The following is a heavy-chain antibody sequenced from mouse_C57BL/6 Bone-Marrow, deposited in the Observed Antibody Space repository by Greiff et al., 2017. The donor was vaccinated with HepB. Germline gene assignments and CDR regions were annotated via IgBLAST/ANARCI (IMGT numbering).Heavy chain of an antibody. CDR1: GFTFSDYG. CDR2: ISSGSSTI. Sequence: EVKLVESGGGLVKPGGSLKLSCAASGFTFSDYGMHWVRQAPEKGLEWVAYISSGSSTIYYADTVKGRFTISRDKAKNTLFLQMTSLRSEDTAMYCCARRGGYWYFDVWGTGTTVTVSS. V-gene: IGHV5-17*01. J-gene: IGHJ1*03. CDR3: ARRGGYWYFDV.